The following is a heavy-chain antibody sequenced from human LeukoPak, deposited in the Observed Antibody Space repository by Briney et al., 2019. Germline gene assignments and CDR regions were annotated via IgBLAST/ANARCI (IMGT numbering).Heavy chain of an antibody. Sequence: GGSLRLSCAACGFTFSSYGMHWVRQAPGKGLEWVAVISYDGSNKYYADSVKGRFTISRDNSKNTLYLQMNSLRAEDTAVYYCAKDSDYLGYYYDSSGYFDYWGQGTLVTVSS. CDR3: AKDSDYLGYYYDSSGYFDY. CDR1: GFTFSSYG. D-gene: IGHD3-22*01. J-gene: IGHJ4*02. CDR2: ISYDGSNK. V-gene: IGHV3-30*18.